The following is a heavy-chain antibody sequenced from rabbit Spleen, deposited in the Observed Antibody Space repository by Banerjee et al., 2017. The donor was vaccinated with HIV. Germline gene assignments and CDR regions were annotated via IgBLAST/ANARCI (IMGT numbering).Heavy chain of an antibody. CDR2: IYTGNGKT. D-gene: IGHD1-1*01. J-gene: IGHJ3*01. Sequence: QQQLVESGGGLVQPEGTLTLTCTVSGFSFSSNWICWVRQAPGKGLEWIGCIYTGNGKTYYASGAKGRFTISKTSSTTVALQMTTLTAADTATYFCASGPNYSGTRLDVWGQGTLVTVS. CDR1: GFSFSSNW. V-gene: IGHV1S45*01. CDR3: ASGPNYSGTRLDV.